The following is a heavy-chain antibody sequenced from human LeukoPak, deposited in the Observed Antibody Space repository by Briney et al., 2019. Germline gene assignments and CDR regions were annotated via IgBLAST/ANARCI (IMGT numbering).Heavy chain of an antibody. D-gene: IGHD2-15*01. CDR1: GGSISSSSYY. J-gene: IGHJ3*02. Sequence: PSETLSLTCTVSGGSISSSSYYWGWIRQPPGKGLEWIGSIYYSGSTYYNPSLKSRVTISVDTSKNQFPLKLSSVTAADTAVYYCARTRGYVDAFDIWGQGTMVTVSS. V-gene: IGHV4-39*06. CDR2: IYYSGST. CDR3: ARTRGYVDAFDI.